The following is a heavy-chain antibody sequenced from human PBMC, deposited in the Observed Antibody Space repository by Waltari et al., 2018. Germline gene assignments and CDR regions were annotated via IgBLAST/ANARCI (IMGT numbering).Heavy chain of an antibody. J-gene: IGHJ1*01. D-gene: IGHD2-8*01. V-gene: IGHV4-39*07. CDR2: IYYSGST. CDR3: ARDLRVFRAFQH. CDR1: GGSISSSSYY. Sequence: QLQLQESGPGLVKPSETLSLTCTVSGGSISSSSYYWGWIRQPPGKGLEWIGSIYYSGSTYYNPSLKSRVTISVDTSKNQFSLKLSSVTAADTAVYYCARDLRVFRAFQHWGQGTLVTVSS.